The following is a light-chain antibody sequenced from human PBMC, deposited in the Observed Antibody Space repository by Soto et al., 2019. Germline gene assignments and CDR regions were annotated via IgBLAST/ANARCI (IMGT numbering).Light chain of an antibody. CDR3: AAWDDSLSGYV. CDR1: SSNIGSNY. Sequence: QSVRTQPPSASGTPGQMVTISCSGSSSNIGSNYVYWYQQLPGTAPKLLIYSNNQRPSGVPDRFSGSKSGTSASLAISGLRSEDEADYYCAAWDDSLSGYVFGTGTKVTV. J-gene: IGLJ1*01. CDR2: SNN. V-gene: IGLV1-47*02.